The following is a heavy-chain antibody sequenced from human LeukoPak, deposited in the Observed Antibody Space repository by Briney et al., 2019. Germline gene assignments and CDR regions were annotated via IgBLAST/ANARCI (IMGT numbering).Heavy chain of an antibody. J-gene: IGHJ4*02. CDR3: AKDARMVRGVIIPHFDY. D-gene: IGHD3-10*01. Sequence: GGSLRLSCAASGFTFDDYAMHWVRQAPGKGLEWVSGISWNTDSIGYADSVKGRFTISRDNAKNSLYLQMNSLRAEDTALYYCAKDARMVRGVIIPHFDYWGQGTLVTVSS. V-gene: IGHV3-9*01. CDR2: ISWNTDSI. CDR1: GFTFDDYA.